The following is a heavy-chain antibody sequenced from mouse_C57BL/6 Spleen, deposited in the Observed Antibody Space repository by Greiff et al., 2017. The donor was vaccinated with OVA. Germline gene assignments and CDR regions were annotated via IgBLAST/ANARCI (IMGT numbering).Heavy chain of an antibody. D-gene: IGHD2-1*01. J-gene: IGHJ1*03. Sequence: QVQLQQPGAELVRPGTSVKLSCKASGYTFTSYWMHWVKQRPGLGLEWIGVIDPSDSYTKYNQKFKGKATLTVDTSSSTAYMQLSSLTSEDSAVYYCARFPYGNYGYFDVWGTGTTVTVSS. CDR2: IDPSDSYT. V-gene: IGHV1-59*01. CDR3: ARFPYGNYGYFDV. CDR1: GYTFTSYW.